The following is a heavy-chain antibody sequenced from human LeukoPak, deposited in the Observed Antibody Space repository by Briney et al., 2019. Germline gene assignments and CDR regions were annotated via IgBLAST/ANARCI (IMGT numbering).Heavy chain of an antibody. CDR2: ISSDGSDT. CDR3: AKKTIVGATVDAFDI. V-gene: IGHV3-74*01. D-gene: IGHD1-26*01. Sequence: GGSLRLSCAASGFTFRTYWMHWVRQVPGRGLVWVSRISSDGSDTIYADSVKGRFTISRDNAKNTLYLQMNSLRAEDTAVYYCAKKTIVGATVDAFDIWGQGTMVTVSS. CDR1: GFTFRTYW. J-gene: IGHJ3*02.